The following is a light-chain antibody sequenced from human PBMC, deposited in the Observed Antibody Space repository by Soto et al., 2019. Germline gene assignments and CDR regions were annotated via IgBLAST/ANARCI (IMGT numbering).Light chain of an antibody. CDR3: QEAACGVGYT. V-gene: IGKV3-20*01. J-gene: IGKJ2*01. CDR1: QSVNGNY. Sequence: EIVLTQSPGTLSLSPGERATLSCRASQSVNGNYLPWYQQKPGQALRLLIYGASSRATGIPDRFSGSGSGTDLSLSISRGEPEDFAVYYGQEAACGVGYTFG. CDR2: GAS.